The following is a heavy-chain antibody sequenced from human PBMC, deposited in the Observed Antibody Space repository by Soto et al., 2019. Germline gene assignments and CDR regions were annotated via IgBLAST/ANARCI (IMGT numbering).Heavy chain of an antibody. D-gene: IGHD3-22*01. V-gene: IGHV3-23*01. CDR2: ISGSGVST. CDR3: AKSPGMYYYDSSGYYHHDY. J-gene: IGHJ4*02. Sequence: PGGSLRLSCAASGFTFSSCAMGWVRQAPGKGLEWVSAISGSGVSTYYADSVKGRFTISRDNSKNTLYLQMNSLRAEDTAVYYCAKSPGMYYYDSSGYYHHDYWGQGTLVTVSS. CDR1: GFTFSSCA.